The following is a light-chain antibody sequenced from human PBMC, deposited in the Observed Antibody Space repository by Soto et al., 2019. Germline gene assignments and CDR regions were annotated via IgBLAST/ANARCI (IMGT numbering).Light chain of an antibody. V-gene: IGLV1-51*02. J-gene: IGLJ2*01. CDR1: SSNIGKNY. CDR2: ENN. CDR3: GTWDSSLSAVV. Sequence: QSVLTQPPSVSATPGQKVTIPCSGSSSNIGKNYVSWYQQVPGAAPKLLIYENNKRPSGIPDRFSGSKSGTSATLGIAGLQTGDEADYYCGTWDSSLSAVVFGGGTKLTVL.